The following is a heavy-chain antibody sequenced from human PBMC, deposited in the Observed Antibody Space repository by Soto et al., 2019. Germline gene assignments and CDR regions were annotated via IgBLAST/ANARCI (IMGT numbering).Heavy chain of an antibody. CDR3: AKGSSTCYRGAFAS. V-gene: IGHV3-30*18. CDR1: GFTFSNYG. J-gene: IGHJ4*02. CDR2: IAYDGSVI. D-gene: IGHD2-2*01. Sequence: QVQLVESGGGVVQPGRSLRLSCAASGFTFSNYGIHWVRQAPGKGLEWVAVIAYDGSVIYYADSVKGRFTIFRDNSKNTLFLQMDSLRAEDTALYYCAKGSSTCYRGAFASWGQGTLVTVSS.